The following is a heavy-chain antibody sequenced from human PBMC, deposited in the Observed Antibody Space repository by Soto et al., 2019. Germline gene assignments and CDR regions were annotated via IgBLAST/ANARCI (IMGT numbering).Heavy chain of an antibody. Sequence: GGSLRLSCAASGFTFSSYRMSWVRQAPGKGLEWVANIKQDGSEKYYVDSVKGRFTISRDNAKNSLYLQMNSLRAEDTAVYYCARSATRSYYYYYYMDVWGKGTTVTVSS. CDR2: IKQDGSEK. J-gene: IGHJ6*03. V-gene: IGHV3-7*01. D-gene: IGHD4-17*01. CDR1: GFTFSSYR. CDR3: ARSATRSYYYYYYMDV.